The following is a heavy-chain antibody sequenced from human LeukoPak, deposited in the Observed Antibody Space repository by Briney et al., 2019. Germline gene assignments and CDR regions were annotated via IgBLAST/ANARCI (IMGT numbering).Heavy chain of an antibody. CDR2: INRSGHT. V-gene: IGHV4-39*07. CDR3: ARGASGYNYGDY. D-gene: IGHD5-12*01. CDR1: GGSISTSPYY. J-gene: IGHJ4*02. Sequence: SETLSLTCSVSGGSISTSPYYWSWIRQPPGKGLEWIGEINRSGHTNYNPSLKSRVTISVDTSKNQFSLKLTSVTAADTAVYYCARGASGYNYGDYWGQGALVTVSS.